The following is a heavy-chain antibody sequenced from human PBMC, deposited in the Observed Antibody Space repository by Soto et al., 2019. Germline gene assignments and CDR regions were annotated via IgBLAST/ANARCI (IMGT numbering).Heavy chain of an antibody. CDR1: GYTFTSYA. Sequence: ASVKVSCKASGYTFTSYAMHWVRQAPGQRLEWMGWINAGNGNTKYSQKFQGRVTITRDTSASTAYMELSSLRSEDTAVYYCARDQRGSRPMADYYYGMDVWGQGTTVTVSS. J-gene: IGHJ6*01. V-gene: IGHV1-3*01. CDR2: INAGNGNT. CDR3: ARDQRGSRPMADYYYGMDV. D-gene: IGHD3-10*01.